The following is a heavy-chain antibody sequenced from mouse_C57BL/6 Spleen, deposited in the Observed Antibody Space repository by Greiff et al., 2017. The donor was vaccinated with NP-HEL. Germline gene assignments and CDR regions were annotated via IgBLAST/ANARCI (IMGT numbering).Heavy chain of an antibody. J-gene: IGHJ1*03. V-gene: IGHV5-17*01. Sequence: EVQLVESGGGLVKPGGSLKLSCAASGFTFSDYGMHWVRQAPEKGLEWVAYISSGSSTIYYADTVKGRFNIARDNAKNTLFLQITRLRSEDTAMYYCARGYGLSAWYFDVWGTGTTVTVSS. D-gene: IGHD2-10*02. CDR3: ARGYGLSAWYFDV. CDR2: ISSGSSTI. CDR1: GFTFSDYG.